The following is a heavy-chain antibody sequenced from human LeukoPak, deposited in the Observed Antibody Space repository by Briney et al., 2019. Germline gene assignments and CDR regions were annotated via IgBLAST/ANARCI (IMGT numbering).Heavy chain of an antibody. CDR1: GGSISSSNW. CDR2: IYHSGST. V-gene: IGHV4-4*02. CDR3: ARTTEDCSSTSCYQYWFDP. D-gene: IGHD2-2*01. Sequence: SETLSLTCAVSGGSISSSNWWSWVRQPPGKGLEWIGEIYHSGSTNYNPSLKSRVTISVDKSKNQFSLKLNSVTAADTAVYYCARTTEDCSSTSCYQYWFDPWGQGTLVTVSS. J-gene: IGHJ5*02.